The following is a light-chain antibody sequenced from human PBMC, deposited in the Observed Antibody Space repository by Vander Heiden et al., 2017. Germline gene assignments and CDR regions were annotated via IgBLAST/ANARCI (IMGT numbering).Light chain of an antibody. V-gene: IGLV1-51*01. CDR2: DSK. Sequence: QSVLTQPPSVSAAPGQRVTISCSGSSSNIGDNYMSWYQQLPGTAPKLLMYDSKQRPSGIPDRFSGSKSGTSATLAITGLQAGDEADYYCGTWDSGLSAGVFGGGTKLTVL. J-gene: IGLJ2*01. CDR3: GTWDSGLSAGV. CDR1: SSNIGDNY.